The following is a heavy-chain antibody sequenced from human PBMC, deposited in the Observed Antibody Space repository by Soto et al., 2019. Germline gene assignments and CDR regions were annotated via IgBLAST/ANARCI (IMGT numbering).Heavy chain of an antibody. CDR2: ISAYNGNT. Sequence: ASVKVSCKASGYTFTSYGISWVRQAPGQGLEWMGWISAYNGNTNYAQKLQGRVTMTTDTSTSTAYMELRSLTTDDTAVYYCARDLVPGYTGFSDYWDQGTLVTVSS. CDR1: GYTFTSYG. CDR3: ARDLVPGYTGFSDY. V-gene: IGHV1-18*01. J-gene: IGHJ4*02. D-gene: IGHD5-12*01.